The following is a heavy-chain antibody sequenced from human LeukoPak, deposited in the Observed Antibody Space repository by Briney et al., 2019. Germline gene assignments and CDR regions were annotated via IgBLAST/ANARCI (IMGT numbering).Heavy chain of an antibody. D-gene: IGHD5-18*01. Sequence: ASVKVSCKASGYTFTSYYMHWVRQAPGQGLEWMGIINPSGGSTSYAQKFQGRVTMTRDTSISTAYMELSRLRSDDTAVYYCARAVLLGTDFDYWGQGTLVTISS. CDR3: ARAVLLGTDFDY. J-gene: IGHJ4*02. CDR1: GYTFTSYY. V-gene: IGHV1-46*01. CDR2: INPSGGST.